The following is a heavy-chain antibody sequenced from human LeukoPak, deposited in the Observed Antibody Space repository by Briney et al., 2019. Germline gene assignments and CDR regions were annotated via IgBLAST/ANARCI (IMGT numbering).Heavy chain of an antibody. Sequence: SETLSLTCTVSGGPVSTGTYYWSWIRQPPGKGLEWVGYIYYGGSTNYNPSLKSRVTISIDTSKNQFSLKLTSVTAADTAVYFCATGIATARVDFWGHGTLVTVSP. J-gene: IGHJ4*01. V-gene: IGHV4-61*01. D-gene: IGHD6-13*01. CDR1: GGPVSTGTYY. CDR3: ATGIATARVDF. CDR2: IYYGGST.